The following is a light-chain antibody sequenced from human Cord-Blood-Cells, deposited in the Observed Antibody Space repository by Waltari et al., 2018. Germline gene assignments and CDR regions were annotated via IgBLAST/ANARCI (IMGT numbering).Light chain of an antibody. Sequence: EIVLKQSPATLSLSPGERATLSCRASQSVSSYLAWYQQKPGQAPRLLIYDASNRATGIPARCSCSGSGTDFTLTISSLEPEDFAVYYCQQRSNWPPYTFGQGTKLEIK. V-gene: IGKV3-11*01. CDR1: QSVSSY. CDR3: QQRSNWPPYT. J-gene: IGKJ2*01. CDR2: DAS.